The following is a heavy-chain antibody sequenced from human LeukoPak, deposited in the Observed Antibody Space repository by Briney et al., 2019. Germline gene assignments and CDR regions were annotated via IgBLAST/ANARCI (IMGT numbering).Heavy chain of an antibody. D-gene: IGHD4-17*01. CDR1: GGSITSSSYY. V-gene: IGHV4-39*07. Sequence: SETLSLTCTVSGGSITSSSYYWGWIRQPPGKGLEWIGSVYYSGNTYYNSSLKSRVTISVDTSKNQFSLKLSSVTAADTAIYYCTREYGFMTTVFHAFDIWGQGTMVTVSS. CDR2: VYYSGNT. J-gene: IGHJ3*02. CDR3: TREYGFMTTVFHAFDI.